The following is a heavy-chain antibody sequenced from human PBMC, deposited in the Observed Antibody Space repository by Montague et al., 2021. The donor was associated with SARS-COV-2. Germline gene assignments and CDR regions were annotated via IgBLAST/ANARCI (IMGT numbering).Heavy chain of an antibody. D-gene: IGHD2-15*01. CDR1: GGSISNYY. CDR2: IYASGNT. V-gene: IGHV4-4*07. Sequence: SETLSLTCTVSGGSISNYYWSWIRQPAGKGLEWIGRIYASGNTNYNPSLKSRVTMSVDTSKDQFSLKLRSVTAADTAVYFCVRADRRDPDTPHLYYYKGMDLWGQGTTVTVSS. J-gene: IGHJ6*02. CDR3: VRADRRDPDTPHLYYYKGMDL.